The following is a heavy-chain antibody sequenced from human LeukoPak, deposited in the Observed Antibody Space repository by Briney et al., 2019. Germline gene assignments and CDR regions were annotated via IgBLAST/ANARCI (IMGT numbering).Heavy chain of an antibody. V-gene: IGHV5-51*01. D-gene: IGHD3-3*01. CDR3: ARSRGRLFGVVISPGGRSGYRPGPDYFDY. Sequence: GESLKISCKGSGYSFTNYWIGWVRQMPGKGLEWMGIIYPGDSDTRYSPSFQGQVTISADKSISTAYLQWSSLKASDTAMYYCARSRGRLFGVVISPGGRSGYRPGPDYFDYWGQGTLVTVSS. CDR2: IYPGDSDT. J-gene: IGHJ4*02. CDR1: GYSFTNYW.